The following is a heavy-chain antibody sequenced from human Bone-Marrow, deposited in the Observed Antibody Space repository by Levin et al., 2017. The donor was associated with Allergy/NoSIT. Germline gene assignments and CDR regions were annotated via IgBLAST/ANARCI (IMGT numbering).Heavy chain of an antibody. CDR2: FDPGDGET. D-gene: IGHD2-15*01. Sequence: VASVKVSCKVSGYSLAALSMHWVRQAPGKGLEWMGGFDPGDGETISAQRFRGRVTMTEDTSTDTAYMELSSLRSDDTAVYYCATENCSRAICFSYGLDVWGQGTTVIVSS. CDR1: GYSLAALS. CDR3: ATENCSRAICFSYGLDV. J-gene: IGHJ6*02. V-gene: IGHV1-24*01.